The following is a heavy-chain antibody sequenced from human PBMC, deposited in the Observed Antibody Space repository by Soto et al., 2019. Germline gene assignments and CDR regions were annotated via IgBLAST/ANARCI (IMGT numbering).Heavy chain of an antibody. Sequence: EVHLMESGGGLVQPGGSLRLSCAASGFTFSSFCMHWVRQAPGKGLEWVSYISSSSSTIYYADSVRGRFTISRDNAKNSLYLQMNSLRDEDTAVFYCARDAPRCSGGTCLDYWGQGTLVTVSS. J-gene: IGHJ4*02. D-gene: IGHD2-15*01. CDR2: ISSSSSTI. V-gene: IGHV3-48*02. CDR3: ARDAPRCSGGTCLDY. CDR1: GFTFSSFC.